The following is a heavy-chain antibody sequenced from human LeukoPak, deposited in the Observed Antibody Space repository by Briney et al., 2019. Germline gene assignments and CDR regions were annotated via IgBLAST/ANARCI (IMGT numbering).Heavy chain of an antibody. D-gene: IGHD6-19*01. J-gene: IGHJ6*02. CDR2: IIPIFGTA. Sequence: GASVKVSCKASGGTFSSYAISWVRQAPGQGLEWMGGIIPIFGTANYAQKFQGRVTITADESTSTAYMELSSLRSEDTAVYYCARDGIAVAGTPPYYYGMDVWGQGTTVTVSS. CDR3: ARDGIAVAGTPPYYYGMDV. V-gene: IGHV1-69*13. CDR1: GGTFSSYA.